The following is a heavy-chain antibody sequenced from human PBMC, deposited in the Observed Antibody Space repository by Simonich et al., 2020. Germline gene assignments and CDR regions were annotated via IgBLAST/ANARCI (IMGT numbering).Heavy chain of an antibody. V-gene: IGHV1-18*01. CDR2: STANNGNT. D-gene: IGHD2-15*01. CDR1: GYTFTSYG. Sequence: QVQLVQSGAEVKKPGASVKVSCKASGYTFTSYGISWVRQAPEQGLEWMGWSTANNGNTNYAQKVQGRVTMTTDTSTGTASMERRSRRSDDTAVYYCARASRGTWWYYYFDYWGQGTLVTVSS. J-gene: IGHJ4*02. CDR3: ARASRGTWWYYYFDY.